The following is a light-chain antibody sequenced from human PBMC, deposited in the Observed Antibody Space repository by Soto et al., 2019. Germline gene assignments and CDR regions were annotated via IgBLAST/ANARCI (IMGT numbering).Light chain of an antibody. J-gene: IGKJ1*01. Sequence: TLSLSPGETAALSCRASQSISSDYFAWYQQKPGQAPRLLIYGIFNRASGVPDRFIGSGSGTEFTLTISRLEPEDFAVYYCEKDGSSLRACGEGTKVDIK. CDR2: GIF. CDR3: EKDGSSLRA. CDR1: QSISSDY. V-gene: IGKV3-20*01.